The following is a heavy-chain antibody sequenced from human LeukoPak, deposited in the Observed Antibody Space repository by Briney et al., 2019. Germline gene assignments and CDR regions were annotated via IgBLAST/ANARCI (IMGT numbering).Heavy chain of an antibody. V-gene: IGHV4-61*02. Sequence: SQTLSLTCTVSGGSISSGSYYWSWIRQPAGTGLEWLGRIYTSGSTNYNPSLKSRVTISVDTSKNQFSLKLSSVTAADTALYYCARVGEYYYDSSGYYPGYWGQGTLVTVSS. J-gene: IGHJ4*02. CDR3: ARVGEYYYDSSGYYPGY. CDR2: IYTSGST. CDR1: GGSISSGSYY. D-gene: IGHD3-22*01.